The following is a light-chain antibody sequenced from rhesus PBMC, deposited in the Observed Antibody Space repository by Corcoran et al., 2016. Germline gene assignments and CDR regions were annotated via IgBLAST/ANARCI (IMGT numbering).Light chain of an antibody. CDR2: AAS. CDR1: QGISTY. J-gene: IGKJ1*01. Sequence: DIQMTQSPYSLSASVGDRVTITCRASQGISTYLNWYQQKPGKAPKRLIYAASSLESGVPSRFSGRGSGTDFTLTIRSLPPEGFATYYCLQYNSDPWTFGQGTKVEIK. V-gene: IGKV1-43*02. CDR3: LQYNSDPWT.